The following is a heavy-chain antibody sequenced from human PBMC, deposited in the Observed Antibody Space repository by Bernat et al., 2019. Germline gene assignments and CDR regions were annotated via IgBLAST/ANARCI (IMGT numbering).Heavy chain of an antibody. V-gene: IGHV3-48*02. CDR2: ISTSSSTI. Sequence: EVQLVESGGGLVQPGGSLRLSCVGSGFIFSRYNMNWVRQAQGKGREWISYISTSSSTIFQADSVRGRFTISRDNAKNSLYLQMNSLRDEDTAVYYCARVGRWNSGELSLDYWGQGTPVTVSS. CDR1: GFIFSRYN. J-gene: IGHJ4*02. CDR3: ARVGRWNSGELSLDY. D-gene: IGHD3-16*02.